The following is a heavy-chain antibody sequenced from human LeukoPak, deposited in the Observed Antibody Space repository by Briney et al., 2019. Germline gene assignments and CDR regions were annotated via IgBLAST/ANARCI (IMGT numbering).Heavy chain of an antibody. J-gene: IGHJ4*02. Sequence: ASVKVSCKASAGTFSSYAISWVRQAPGQGLEWMGGIIPIFGTANYAQKFQGRVTITADESTSTAYMELSSLRSEDTAVYYCAILLERTGDLPDYWGQGTLVTVSS. V-gene: IGHV1-69*01. CDR1: AGTFSSYA. CDR3: AILLERTGDLPDY. CDR2: IIPIFGTA. D-gene: IGHD7-27*01.